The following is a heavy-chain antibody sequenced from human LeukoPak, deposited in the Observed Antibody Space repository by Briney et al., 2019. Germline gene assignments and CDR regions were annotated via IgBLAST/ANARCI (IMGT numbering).Heavy chain of an antibody. CDR1: VFTFCSYA. J-gene: IGHJ4*02. CDR3: AKDSGGYDPFNFDY. D-gene: IGHD5-12*01. CDR2: IRGRNGST. V-gene: IGHV3-23*01. Sequence: PGGSLRLSCAPPVFTFCSYAMCSVPQALRKRLEWVSAIRGRNGSTYYAASVKGRFTISRDNSKNTLYLQMNSPRAEDTAVYYCAKDSGGYDPFNFDYWGQGTLVTVSS.